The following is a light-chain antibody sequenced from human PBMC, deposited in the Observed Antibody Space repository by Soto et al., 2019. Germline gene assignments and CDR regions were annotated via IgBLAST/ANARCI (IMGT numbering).Light chain of an antibody. Sequence: QSALTQPASVSGSPGQSITISCTGTSSDVGGYNYVSWYQQYPGKAPKLMIYGVSNRPSGVSNRFSGSKSGNTASLTISGLQAEDEADYYCGSYASGRSLVLFGGGTQLTVL. CDR2: GVS. V-gene: IGLV2-14*01. CDR1: SSDVGGYNY. CDR3: GSYASGRSLVL. J-gene: IGLJ2*01.